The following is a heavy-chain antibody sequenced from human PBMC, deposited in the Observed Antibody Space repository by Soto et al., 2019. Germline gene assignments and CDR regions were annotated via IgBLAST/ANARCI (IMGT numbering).Heavy chain of an antibody. CDR1: GYTFTSYG. Sequence: ASVKVSCKASGYTFTSYGISCVRQAPGQGLEWMGWISAYNGNTNYAQKLQGRVTMTTDTSTSTAYMELRSLRSDDTAVYYCARTVWFGEPYYFDYWGQGTLVTVSS. CDR2: ISAYNGNT. D-gene: IGHD3-10*01. V-gene: IGHV1-18*01. CDR3: ARTVWFGEPYYFDY. J-gene: IGHJ4*02.